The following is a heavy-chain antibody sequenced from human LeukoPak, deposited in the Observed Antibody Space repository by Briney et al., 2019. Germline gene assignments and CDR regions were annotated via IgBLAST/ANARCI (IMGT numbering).Heavy chain of an antibody. CDR3: ARSDGYGLVGI. CDR1: GGSISSGSYY. V-gene: IGHV4-61*02. J-gene: IGHJ3*02. Sequence: PSETLSLTCTVSGGSISSGSYYWSWIRQPAGKGLEWIVRIYTSGSTNYNPSLKSRVTISVDTSKNQFSLKLSSVTAADTAVYYCARSDGYGLVGIWGQGTMVTVSS. CDR2: IYTSGST. D-gene: IGHD3-10*01.